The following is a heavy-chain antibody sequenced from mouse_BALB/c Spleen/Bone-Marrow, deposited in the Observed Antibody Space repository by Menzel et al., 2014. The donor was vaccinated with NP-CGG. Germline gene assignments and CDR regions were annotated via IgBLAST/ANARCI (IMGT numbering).Heavy chain of an antibody. J-gene: IGHJ2*01. CDR3: ARKFYYFDY. Sequence: EVQVVESGPGLVKPSQSLSLPCTVTGYSITSDYAWNWIRQFPGNKLEWMGSISYSGGTDYNPTLKSRFSITRDTSKNQFFLQLNSVTAEDTATYYCARKFYYFDYWGHGTTLTVSS. CDR2: ISYSGGT. CDR1: GYSITSDYA. V-gene: IGHV3-2*02.